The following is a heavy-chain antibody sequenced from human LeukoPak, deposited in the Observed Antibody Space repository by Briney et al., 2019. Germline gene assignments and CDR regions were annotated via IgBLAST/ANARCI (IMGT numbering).Heavy chain of an antibody. J-gene: IGHJ4*02. Sequence: ASLKVSCKASGYTFTGYYMHWVRQAPGQGLEWMGWINTNTGNPTYAQGFTGRFVFSSDISVSTAYLQISSLKAEDTAVYYCARALMRLGELSLPSYWGQGTLATVSS. CDR1: GYTFTGYY. D-gene: IGHD3-16*02. CDR3: ARALMRLGELSLPSY. CDR2: INTNTGNP. V-gene: IGHV7-4-1*02.